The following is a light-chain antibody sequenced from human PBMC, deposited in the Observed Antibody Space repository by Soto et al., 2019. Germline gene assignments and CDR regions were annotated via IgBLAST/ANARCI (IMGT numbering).Light chain of an antibody. CDR3: SSYAGSNNLV. CDR1: SSDVGGYNS. V-gene: IGLV2-8*01. J-gene: IGLJ2*01. CDR2: EVS. Sequence: QSALTQPPSASGSPGQSVTISCTGTSSDVGGYNSVSWYHQHPGKAPKLMIYEVSKRPSGVHDRFSGSKSANTASLTVSGLQAEDEADYYCSSYAGSNNLVFGGGTKVTVL.